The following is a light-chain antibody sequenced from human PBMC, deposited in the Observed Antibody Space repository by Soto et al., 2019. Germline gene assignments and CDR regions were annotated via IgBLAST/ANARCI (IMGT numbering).Light chain of an antibody. Sequence: DLQVTQSQSSMSASVGDRVTITCRVSQSISRYLNWYRQKPGRAPNLLIYAASNLQSGVPSRFSGSGSGTDFTLTISSLQPGDFATYYCHQSYSAPWTFGQGTKVEIK. CDR2: AAS. V-gene: IGKV1-39*01. CDR1: QSISRY. J-gene: IGKJ1*01. CDR3: HQSYSAPWT.